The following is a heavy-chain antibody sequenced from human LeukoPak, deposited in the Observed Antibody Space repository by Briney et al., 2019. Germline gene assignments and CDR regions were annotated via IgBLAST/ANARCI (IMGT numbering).Heavy chain of an antibody. V-gene: IGHV4-39*07. CDR1: GGSLSSDSSY. CDR2: IYYVGGT. Sequence: SETLSLTCTVFGGSLSSDSSYWGWMRQPPGEGPEWVGTIYYVGGTFYNPSLRSRLTISMDTSRNQFSLRLSSMTAADTAVYYCARGDGGKPMGFWGQGTLVAVSS. D-gene: IGHD4-23*01. CDR3: ARGDGGKPMGF. J-gene: IGHJ4*02.